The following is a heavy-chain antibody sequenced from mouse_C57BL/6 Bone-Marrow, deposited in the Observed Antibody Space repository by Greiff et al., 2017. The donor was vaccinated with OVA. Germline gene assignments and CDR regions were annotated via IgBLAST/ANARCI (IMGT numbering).Heavy chain of an antibody. D-gene: IGHD4-1*01. J-gene: IGHJ3*01. Sequence: QVQLQQSGAELVRPGTSVKVSCKASGYAFTNYLIEWVKQRPGQGLEWIGVINPGSGGTNYNEKFKGKATLTADKSSSTAYMQLSSLTSEDSAVYFCAREGVGRSFAYWGQGTLVTVSA. V-gene: IGHV1-54*01. CDR3: AREGVGRSFAY. CDR1: GYAFTNYL. CDR2: INPGSGGT.